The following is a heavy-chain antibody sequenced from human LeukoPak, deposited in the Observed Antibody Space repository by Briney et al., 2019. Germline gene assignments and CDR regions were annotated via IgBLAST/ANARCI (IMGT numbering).Heavy chain of an antibody. CDR2: IYYSGST. V-gene: IGHV4-39*01. CDR3: ARHVEMATINDAFDI. J-gene: IGHJ3*02. CDR1: GGSISSSSYY. D-gene: IGHD5-24*01. Sequence: SETLSLTCTVSGGSISSSSYYWGWIRQPPGKGLEWIGSIYYSGSTYYNPSLKSRVTISVDTSKNQFSLKPSSVTAADTAVYYCARHVEMATINDAFDIWGQGTMVTVSS.